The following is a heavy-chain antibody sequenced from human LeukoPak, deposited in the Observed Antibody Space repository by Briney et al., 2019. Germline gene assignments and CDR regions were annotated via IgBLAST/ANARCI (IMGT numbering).Heavy chain of an antibody. Sequence: SQTLSLTCAISGDSVSSNSAAWNWIRQSPSRGLEWLGRTYYRSKWYNDYAVSVKGRITINPDTSKNQFSLQLNSVTPEDTAVYYCARDGSGSYYPYYYYGMDVWGKGTTVTVSS. V-gene: IGHV6-1*01. CDR2: TYYRSKWYN. CDR1: GDSVSSNSAA. D-gene: IGHD3-10*01. J-gene: IGHJ6*04. CDR3: ARDGSGSYYPYYYYGMDV.